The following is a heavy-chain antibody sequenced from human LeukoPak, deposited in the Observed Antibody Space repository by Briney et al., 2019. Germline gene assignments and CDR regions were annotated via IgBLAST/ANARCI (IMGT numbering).Heavy chain of an antibody. D-gene: IGHD5-18*01. CDR2: TSSSDDGK. Sequence: GGSLRLSCTVSGFSLSSYAMSWVRRAPGKGLEWVSATSSSDDGKYYADSVKGRFTISRDNSKNTLYLQMNSLRAEDTAVYYCAGGYSYGYLGVQADLDYWGQGTLVTVSS. CDR3: AGGYSYGYLGVQADLDY. V-gene: IGHV3-23*01. CDR1: GFSLSSYA. J-gene: IGHJ4*02.